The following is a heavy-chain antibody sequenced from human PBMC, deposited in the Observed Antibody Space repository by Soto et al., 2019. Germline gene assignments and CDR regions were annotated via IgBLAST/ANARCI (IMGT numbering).Heavy chain of an antibody. Sequence: EVQLVESGGGLVQPGGSLRLSCAASGFTFSTYWMHWVRQAPGKRLVWVSRINSDGSSTNYADSVKGRFTISRDNAEKTLYLEINNLRAEDTAVYYCARDYYTRLGHCSGGGCPLDYWGQGTLVTVSS. V-gene: IGHV3-74*01. D-gene: IGHD2-15*01. CDR2: INSDGSST. CDR1: GFTFSTYW. J-gene: IGHJ4*02. CDR3: ARDYYTRLGHCSGGGCPLDY.